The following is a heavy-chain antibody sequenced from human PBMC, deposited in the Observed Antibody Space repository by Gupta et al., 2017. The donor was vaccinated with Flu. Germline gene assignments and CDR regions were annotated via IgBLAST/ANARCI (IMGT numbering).Heavy chain of an antibody. J-gene: IGHJ4*02. CDR1: GYSISSGYY. Sequence: QVQLQESGPGLVKPSETLSLTCAVYGYSISSGYYWGWIRQPPGKGLEWIGSIYHSRRTYYSPSLKGRVTISVDTSKNQFSLKLSSVTAADTAVYYCARDLGDNYGYGYFDYWGQGTLVTVSS. CDR2: IYHSRRT. CDR3: ARDLGDNYGYGYFDY. D-gene: IGHD5-18*01. V-gene: IGHV4-38-2*02.